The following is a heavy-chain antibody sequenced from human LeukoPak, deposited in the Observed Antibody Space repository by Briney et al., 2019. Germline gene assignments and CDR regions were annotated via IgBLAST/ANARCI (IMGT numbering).Heavy chain of an antibody. D-gene: IGHD6-13*01. CDR3: ARVRLPSSWTTSGFFPEFDP. J-gene: IGHJ5*02. CDR1: GYTFTGYY. V-gene: IGHV1-2*02. Sequence: GASVKVSCKASGYTFTGYYMHWVRQAPGQGLEWMGWINPNSGGTNYAQKFQGRVTMTRDTSISTAYMELSRLRSDDTAVYYCARVRLPSSWTTSGFFPEFDPWGQGILVTVSS. CDR2: INPNSGGT.